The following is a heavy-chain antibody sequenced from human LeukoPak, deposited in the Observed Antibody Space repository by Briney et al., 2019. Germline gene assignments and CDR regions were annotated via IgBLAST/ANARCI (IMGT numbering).Heavy chain of an antibody. D-gene: IGHD6-19*01. J-gene: IGHJ3*02. V-gene: IGHV4-39*07. CDR1: GGSISSGSYY. CDR3: ARDGSGWSPYDAFDI. Sequence: SETLYLTCTVSGGSISSGSYYWGWIRQPPGKGLEWIGSIYYSGSTYYNPSLKSRVTISVDTSKNQFSLKLSSVTAADTAVYYCARDGSGWSPYDAFDIWGQGTMVTVSS. CDR2: IYYSGST.